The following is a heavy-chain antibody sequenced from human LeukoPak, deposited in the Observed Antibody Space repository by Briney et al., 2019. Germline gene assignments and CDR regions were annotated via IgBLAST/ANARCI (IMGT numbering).Heavy chain of an antibody. CDR1: GDSVSSNSAA. CDR2: TYYRSEWYN. Sequence: SQTLSLTCDISGDSVSSNSAAWNRIRQSPSRGLEWLGRTYYRSEWYNDYSVSVKSRITINPDTSQNQFSLQLNSVTPEDTAVYYCARGGYYGSGSFYSTQTSVFDYWGQGTLVTVSS. CDR3: ARGGYYGSGSFYSTQTSVFDY. V-gene: IGHV6-1*01. D-gene: IGHD3-10*01. J-gene: IGHJ4*02.